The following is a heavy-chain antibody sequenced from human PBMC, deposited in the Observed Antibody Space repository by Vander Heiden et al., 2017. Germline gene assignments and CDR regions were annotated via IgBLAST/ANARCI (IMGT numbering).Heavy chain of an antibody. CDR2: IYPGDSDT. CDR1: GYSFTSYW. D-gene: IGHD3-22*01. CDR3: ARHRYYYDSSGYYYPDY. Sequence: EVQLVQSGAEVNKPGESLKISCKGSGYSFTSYWIGWVRQRPGKGLEWMGIIYPGDSDTRYSPSFQGQVTISADKSISTAYLQWSSLKASDTAMYYCARHRYYYDSSGYYYPDYWGQGTLVTVSS. J-gene: IGHJ4*02. V-gene: IGHV5-51*01.